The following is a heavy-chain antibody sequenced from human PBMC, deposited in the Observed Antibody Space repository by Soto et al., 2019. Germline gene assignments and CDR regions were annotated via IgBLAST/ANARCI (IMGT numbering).Heavy chain of an antibody. CDR3: ARGITLPTPLDY. Sequence: QVQLVQSGAEEKKPGASVKVSCKASGYTFTSYAMHWVRQAPGQRLEWMGWINAGNGNTKYSQKFQGRVTITRDTSASTAYMELSCLRSEDTAVYYCARGITLPTPLDYWGPGTLVTVSS. D-gene: IGHD1-20*01. J-gene: IGHJ4*02. CDR1: GYTFTSYA. CDR2: INAGNGNT. V-gene: IGHV1-3*05.